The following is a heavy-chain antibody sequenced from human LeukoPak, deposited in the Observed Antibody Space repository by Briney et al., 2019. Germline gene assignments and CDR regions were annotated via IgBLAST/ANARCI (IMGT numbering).Heavy chain of an antibody. D-gene: IGHD6-13*01. CDR2: ISYDGSNK. V-gene: IGHV3-30*18. CDR1: GFTFSSYG. Sequence: PGGSLRLSCAASGFTFSSYGMHWVRQAPGKGLEWVAVISYDGSNKYYADSVKGRITTSRDNSKNTLYLQMNSLRAEDTAVYYCAKGRDSSSWLDYFDYWGQGTLVTVSS. J-gene: IGHJ4*02. CDR3: AKGRDSSSWLDYFDY.